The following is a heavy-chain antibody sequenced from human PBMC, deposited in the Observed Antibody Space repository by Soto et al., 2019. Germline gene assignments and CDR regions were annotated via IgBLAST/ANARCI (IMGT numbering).Heavy chain of an antibody. Sequence: SGGSLRLSCAASGFTFSSYGMHWVRQAPGKGLEWVAVIWYDGSNKYYADSVKGRFTISRDNSKNTLYLQMNSLRAEDTAVYYCAGETSYSSGWYGMDVWGQGTTVTVSS. J-gene: IGHJ6*02. D-gene: IGHD6-19*01. V-gene: IGHV3-33*01. CDR3: AGETSYSSGWYGMDV. CDR2: IWYDGSNK. CDR1: GFTFSSYG.